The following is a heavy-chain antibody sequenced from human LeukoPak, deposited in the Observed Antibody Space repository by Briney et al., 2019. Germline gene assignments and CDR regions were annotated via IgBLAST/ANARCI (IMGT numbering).Heavy chain of an antibody. CDR1: GYTFTSYG. CDR2: ISAYNGNT. V-gene: IGHV1-18*01. Sequence: GASVKVSCKASGYTFTSYGISWVRQAPGQGLEWMGWISAYNGNTNYAQKLQGRVTMTTDTSTSTAYMELRSLRSDDTAVYYCARILPSYYYDSSGNYWPYYFDYWGQGTLVTVSS. J-gene: IGHJ4*02. D-gene: IGHD3-22*01. CDR3: ARILPSYYYDSSGNYWPYYFDY.